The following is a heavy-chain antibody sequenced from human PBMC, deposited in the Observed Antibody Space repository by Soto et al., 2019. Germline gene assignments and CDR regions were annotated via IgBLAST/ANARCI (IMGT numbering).Heavy chain of an antibody. CDR3: AKVYYDILTGPGPFDS. CDR2: ISYDGSNK. V-gene: IGHV3-30*18. J-gene: IGHJ4*02. CDR1: GFTFSSYG. D-gene: IGHD3-9*01. Sequence: PXGSLILSCSAAGFTFSSYGMHWVRQAPGKGLEWVAVISYDGSNKYYADSVKGRFTISRDNSKNTLYLQMNSLRAEDTAVYYCAKVYYDILTGPGPFDSWGQGTLVTVSS.